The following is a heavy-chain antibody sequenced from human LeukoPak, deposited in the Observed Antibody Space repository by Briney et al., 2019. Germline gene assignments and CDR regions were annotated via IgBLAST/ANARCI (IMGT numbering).Heavy chain of an antibody. CDR3: ARVPAYYDSSGYPDY. V-gene: IGHV4-31*03. J-gene: IGHJ4*02. Sequence: SETLSLTCTVSGGSISSGGYYWSWIRQHPGKGLEWIGYIYYSGSTYYNPSLKSRVTISVDTSKNQFSLKLSSVTAADTAVYCCARVPAYYDSSGYPDYWGQGTLVTVSS. D-gene: IGHD3-22*01. CDR2: IYYSGST. CDR1: GGSISSGGYY.